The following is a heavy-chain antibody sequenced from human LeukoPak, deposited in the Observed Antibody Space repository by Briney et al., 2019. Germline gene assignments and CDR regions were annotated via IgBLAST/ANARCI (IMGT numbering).Heavy chain of an antibody. V-gene: IGHV1-46*02. CDR2: INPSGGST. CDR1: GYTFNRYN. Sequence: ASVKVSCKASGYTFNRYNMHWVRQAPGQGLEWMGIINPSGGSTSYAQKFQGRVTMTRDTSTSTVYMELSSLRSEDTAVYYCARGYYECFDYWGQGTLVTVSS. D-gene: IGHD3-22*01. J-gene: IGHJ4*02. CDR3: ARGYYECFDY.